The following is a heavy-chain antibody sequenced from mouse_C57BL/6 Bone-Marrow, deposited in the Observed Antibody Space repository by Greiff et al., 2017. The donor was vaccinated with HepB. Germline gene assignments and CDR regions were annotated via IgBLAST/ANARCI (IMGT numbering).Heavy chain of an antibody. Sequence: QVQLKQPGAELVRPGSSVKLSCKASGYTFTSYWMHWVKQRPIQGLEWIGNIDPSDSETHYNQKFKDKATLTVDKSSSTAYMQLSSLTSEDSAVYYGARLRYYYGSSIDYWGQGTTLTVSS. CDR3: ARLRYYYGSSIDY. CDR1: GYTFTSYW. J-gene: IGHJ2*01. V-gene: IGHV1-52*01. CDR2: IDPSDSET. D-gene: IGHD1-1*01.